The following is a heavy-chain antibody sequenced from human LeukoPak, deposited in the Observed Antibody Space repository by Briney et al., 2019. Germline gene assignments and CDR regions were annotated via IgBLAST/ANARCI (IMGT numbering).Heavy chain of an antibody. Sequence: PGGSLRLSCAASGFTFTTYAMTWVRQAPGKGLEWVSSIGAGGAATFYSDSVKGRFTISRDNSMNTLYLQMSSLRADDTAVYYCGRPTKFWLIQGDGVDVWGQGTTATVSS. CDR3: GRPTKFWLIQGDGVDV. J-gene: IGHJ6*02. CDR2: IGAGGAAT. CDR1: GFTFTTYA. D-gene: IGHD6-19*01. V-gene: IGHV3-23*01.